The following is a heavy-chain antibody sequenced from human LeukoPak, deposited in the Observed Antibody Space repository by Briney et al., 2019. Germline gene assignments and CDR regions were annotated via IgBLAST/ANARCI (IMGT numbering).Heavy chain of an antibody. CDR2: INPNSCGT. CDR3: AREYYDILTGYYGYRYNWFDP. J-gene: IGHJ5*02. D-gene: IGHD3-9*01. CDR1: GYTFTGYY. Sequence: ASVKVSCKASGYTFTGYYMHWVRQAPGQGLEWMGWINPNSCGTNYAQKFQGRVTMTRDTSISTAYMELSRLRSEDTAVYYCAREYYDILTGYYGYRYNWFDPWGQGTLVTVSS. V-gene: IGHV1-2*02.